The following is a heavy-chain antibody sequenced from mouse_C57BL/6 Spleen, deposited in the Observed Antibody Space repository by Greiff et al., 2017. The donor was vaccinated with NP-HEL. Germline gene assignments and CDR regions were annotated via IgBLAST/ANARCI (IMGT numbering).Heavy chain of an antibody. CDR2: IDPSDSYT. J-gene: IGHJ2*01. CDR1: GYTFTSYW. CDR3: ARSPRADYFDY. Sequence: VQLQQPGAELVMPGASVKLSCKASGYTFTSYWMHWVKQRPGQGLEWIGEIDPSDSYTNYNQKFKGKSTLTVDKSSSTAYMQLSSLTSEDSAVYYCARSPRADYFDYWGQGTTLTVSS. V-gene: IGHV1-69*01.